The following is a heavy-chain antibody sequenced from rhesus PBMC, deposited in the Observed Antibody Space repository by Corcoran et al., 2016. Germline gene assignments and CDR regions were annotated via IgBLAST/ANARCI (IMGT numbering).Heavy chain of an antibody. D-gene: IGHD4-23*01. CDR1: GASISSDY. CDR2: IYGSGGNP. CDR3: ARDRPSNDRFDV. J-gene: IGHJ5-1*01. Sequence: QVQLQESGPGLVKPSETLPLTCAVSGASISSDYWSWIRQAPGKGLGWIGRIYGSGGNPAYNPSLKSRVTISMDRSKNQFSLKLSSVTVADTAVYYCARDRPSNDRFDVWGAGLLVTVSP. V-gene: IGHV4S2*01.